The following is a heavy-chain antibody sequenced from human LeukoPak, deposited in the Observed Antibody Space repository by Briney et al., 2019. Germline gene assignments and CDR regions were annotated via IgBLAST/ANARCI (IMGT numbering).Heavy chain of an antibody. CDR1: GGSISSHC. Sequence: SETLSLTCTVSGGSISSHCWSWIRQPAGKGLEWIGYMYYSGSTNYHPSLKSRVTISLDQSNTQFSLRLSSVTAEATAVYYCARAGPETLNWRYYIDFWGQGILVTVSS. CDR3: ARAGPETLNWRYYIDF. D-gene: IGHD1-1*01. V-gene: IGHV4-59*11. CDR2: MYYSGST. J-gene: IGHJ4*02.